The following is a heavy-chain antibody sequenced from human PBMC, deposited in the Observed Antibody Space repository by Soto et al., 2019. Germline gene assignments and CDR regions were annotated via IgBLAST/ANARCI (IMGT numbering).Heavy chain of an antibody. Sequence: GVSVGLSCSASGFPFSSYAMHWFRQSPGKGLEWVAVIPYDGSNKYYADSVKGRFTISRDNSKNTLYLQMNSLRAEDTAVYYCAREYMAAAGTRGAFDIWGQGTMVTVSS. CDR1: GFPFSSYA. D-gene: IGHD6-13*01. CDR2: IPYDGSNK. V-gene: IGHV3-30-3*01. CDR3: AREYMAAAGTRGAFDI. J-gene: IGHJ3*02.